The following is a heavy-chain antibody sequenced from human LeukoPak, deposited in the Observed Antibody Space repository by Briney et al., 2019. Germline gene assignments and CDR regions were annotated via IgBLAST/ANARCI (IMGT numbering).Heavy chain of an antibody. CDR3: ARRGTSSSWAHFDY. CDR2: IKQDGSEK. CDR1: GFTFSTSW. D-gene: IGHD6-13*01. V-gene: IGHV3-7*05. J-gene: IGHJ4*02. Sequence: GGSLRLSCTASGFTFSTSWMNWVRQAPGKGLEWVANIKQDGSEKYYVDSVEGRFTISRDNPKNSLSLQMNSLTAEDTAVYYCARRGTSSSWAHFDYWGQGTLVTVSS.